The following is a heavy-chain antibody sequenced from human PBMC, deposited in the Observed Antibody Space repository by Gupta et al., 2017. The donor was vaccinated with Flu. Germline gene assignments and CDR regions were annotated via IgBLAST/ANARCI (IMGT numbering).Heavy chain of an antibody. D-gene: IGHD1-7*01. J-gene: IGHJ5*02. Sequence: QVQLQESGPGLVKPSETLSLTCTVSGDSISNYYWSWIRQPPGKGLEWVGYVSYSGSTKYNPSLNSRVTISVDTSKSQFSLKLSSVTAADTAVYFCARVRTGTTGWFDPWGQGTLVTVSS. CDR3: ARVRTGTTGWFDP. CDR2: VSYSGST. V-gene: IGHV4-59*01. CDR1: GDSISNYY.